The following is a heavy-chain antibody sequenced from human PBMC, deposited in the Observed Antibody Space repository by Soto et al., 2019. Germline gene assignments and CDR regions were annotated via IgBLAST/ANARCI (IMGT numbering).Heavy chain of an antibody. Sequence: SETLSLTCAVYGGSFSGYYWSWIRQPPGKGLEWIGEINHSGSTNYNPSLKSRVTISVDTSKNQFSLKLSSVTAADTAVYYCARGGGRWSGYSYYYYYYGMDVWGQGTTVTVSS. CDR2: INHSGST. D-gene: IGHD5-12*01. J-gene: IGHJ6*02. CDR3: ARGGGRWSGYSYYYYYYGMDV. V-gene: IGHV4-34*01. CDR1: GGSFSGYY.